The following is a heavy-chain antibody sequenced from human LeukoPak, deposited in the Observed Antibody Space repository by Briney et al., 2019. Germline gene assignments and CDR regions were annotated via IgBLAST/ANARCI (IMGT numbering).Heavy chain of an antibody. V-gene: IGHV3-48*04. J-gene: IGHJ4*02. Sequence: GGSLRLSCAASGFTFSSYSMNWVRQAPGKGLEWVSYISSSSSTIYYADSVKGRFTISRDNAKNSLYLQMNSLRAEDTAVYYCATSGNYNRYYFDCWGQGTLVTVSS. CDR1: GFTFSSYS. CDR3: ATSGNYNRYYFDC. CDR2: ISSSSSTI. D-gene: IGHD1-26*01.